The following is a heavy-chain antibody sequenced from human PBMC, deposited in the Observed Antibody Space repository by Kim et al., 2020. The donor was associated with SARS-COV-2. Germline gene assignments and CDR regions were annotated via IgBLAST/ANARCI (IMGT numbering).Heavy chain of an antibody. V-gene: IGHV3-30*04. CDR1: GFTFSSYA. CDR3: ARERWFGELTQRAYYYYYYMDV. D-gene: IGHD3-10*01. CDR2: ISYDGSNK. Sequence: GGSLRLSCAASGFTFSSYAMHWVRQAPGKGLEWVAVISYDGSNKYYADSVKGRFTISRDNSKNTLYLQMNSLRAEDTAVYYCARERWFGELTQRAYYYYYYMDVWGKGTTVTVSS. J-gene: IGHJ6*03.